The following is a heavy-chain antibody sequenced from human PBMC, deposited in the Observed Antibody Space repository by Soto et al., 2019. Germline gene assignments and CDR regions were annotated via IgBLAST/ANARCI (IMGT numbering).Heavy chain of an antibody. CDR1: GFSFSTYA. V-gene: IGHV3-23*01. Sequence: EVQLLESGGGLVQPGGSLRLSCAVSGFSFSTYAMSGVRQAPGTGLEWVSGIGAGGGNTYCADSVRGRFTNSRDNSKDMLYLQITSLRAEDTAFYYCAKHAEYQLVSWFDPWGQGPLVTVSS. CDR3: AKHAEYQLVSWFDP. J-gene: IGHJ5*02. CDR2: IGAGGGNT. D-gene: IGHD2-2*01.